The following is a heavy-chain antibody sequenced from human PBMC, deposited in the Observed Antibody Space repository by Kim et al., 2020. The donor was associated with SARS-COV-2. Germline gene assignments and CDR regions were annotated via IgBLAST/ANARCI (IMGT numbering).Heavy chain of an antibody. Sequence: GGSLRLSCAASGFTFSSYGMHWVRQAPGKGLEWVPVISYDGSNKYYADSVKGRFTISRDNSKNTLYLQMNSLRAEDTAVYYCASDMVRGVSIKYYFDYWGQGTLVAVSS. D-gene: IGHD3-10*01. CDR2: ISYDGSNK. CDR1: GFTFSSYG. CDR3: ASDMVRGVSIKYYFDY. J-gene: IGHJ4*02. V-gene: IGHV3-33*05.